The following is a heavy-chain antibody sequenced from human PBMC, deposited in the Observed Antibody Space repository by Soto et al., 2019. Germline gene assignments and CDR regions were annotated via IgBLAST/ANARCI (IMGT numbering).Heavy chain of an antibody. Sequence: GGSQRLSCTASGFTFSRYAMHCVRQDPGKGLEWVAVISYDGSNKYYADSVKGRFTISRDNSKNTLYLQMNSLRAEDTAVYYCARLGLDFRYYYGSEKPSYYYYGMDVWGQGNTVTVSS. CDR1: GFTFSRYA. D-gene: IGHD3-10*01. CDR2: ISYDGSNK. V-gene: IGHV3-30-3*01. CDR3: ARLGLDFRYYYGSEKPSYYYYGMDV. J-gene: IGHJ6*02.